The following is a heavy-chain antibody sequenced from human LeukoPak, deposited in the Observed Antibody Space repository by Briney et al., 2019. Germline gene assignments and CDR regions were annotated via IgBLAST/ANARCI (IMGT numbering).Heavy chain of an antibody. Sequence: SETLSLTCTVSGGSISSSSYSWGWIRQPPGKGLEWIGSIYYSGSTYYNPSLKSRVTISVDTSKNQFSLKLSSVTAADTAVYYCARHSGSYLTYAFDIWGQGTMVTVSS. V-gene: IGHV4-39*01. CDR2: IYYSGST. CDR1: GGSISSSSYS. J-gene: IGHJ3*02. D-gene: IGHD1-26*01. CDR3: ARHSGSYLTYAFDI.